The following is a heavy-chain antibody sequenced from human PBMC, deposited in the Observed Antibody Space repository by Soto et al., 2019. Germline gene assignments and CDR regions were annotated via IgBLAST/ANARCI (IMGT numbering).Heavy chain of an antibody. CDR3: ARGKDYYGSGRRPYYMDV. D-gene: IGHD3-10*01. J-gene: IGHJ6*03. V-gene: IGHV4-59*01. CDR1: GGFISSYY. Sequence: SENLSLTCTVSGGFISSYYWSWIPQPPGKGLEWIGYIYYSGSTNYNPSLKSRVTISVDTSKTQFSLRLSSVTAADTAVYYCARGKDYYGSGRRPYYMDVCGKGTTVTVSS. CDR2: IYYSGST.